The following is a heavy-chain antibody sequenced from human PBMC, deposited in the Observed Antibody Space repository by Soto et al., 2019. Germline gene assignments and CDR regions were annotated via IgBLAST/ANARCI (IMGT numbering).Heavy chain of an antibody. CDR1: GGSVSSGSYY. CDR3: ARESYGGYASDY. J-gene: IGHJ4*02. D-gene: IGHD5-12*01. Sequence: PSETLSLTCTVSGGSVSSGSYYWSWIRQPPGKGLEWIGYIYYSGSTNYNPSLKSRVTISVDTSKNQFSLKLSSVTAADTAVYYCARESYGGYASDYWGQGTLVTVSS. CDR2: IYYSGST. V-gene: IGHV4-61*01.